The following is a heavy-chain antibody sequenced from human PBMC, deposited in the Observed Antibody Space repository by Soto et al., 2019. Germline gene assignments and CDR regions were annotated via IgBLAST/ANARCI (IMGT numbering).Heavy chain of an antibody. CDR1: GESFSNHY. CDR3: ARGVVYRDVGLAYGMDV. Sequence: KSSETLSLTCVVYGESFSNHYWTWIRQSPGKGLEWVGEINYSGSTRYNWSLGSRVTISVDTSKNQFSLMVTSVTAEDTAVYYCARGVVYRDVGLAYGMDVWGQGTTVTVSS. D-gene: IGHD3-22*01. V-gene: IGHV4-34*01. CDR2: INYSGST. J-gene: IGHJ6*02.